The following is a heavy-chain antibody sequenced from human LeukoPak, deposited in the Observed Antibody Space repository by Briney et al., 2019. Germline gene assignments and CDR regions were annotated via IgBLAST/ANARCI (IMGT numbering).Heavy chain of an antibody. Sequence: PGGSLRLSCAASGFTFSSYAMHWVHQAPGKGLEWVAVISYDGSNKYYADSVKGRFTISRDNSKNTLYLQMNSLRAEDTAVYYCAKDTGGAAAGTLDYWGQGTLVTVSS. J-gene: IGHJ4*02. D-gene: IGHD6-13*01. CDR2: ISYDGSNK. V-gene: IGHV3-30-3*01. CDR1: GFTFSSYA. CDR3: AKDTGGAAAGTLDY.